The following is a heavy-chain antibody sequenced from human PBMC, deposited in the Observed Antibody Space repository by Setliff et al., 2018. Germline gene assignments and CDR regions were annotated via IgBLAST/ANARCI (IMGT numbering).Heavy chain of an antibody. V-gene: IGHV3-30*02. D-gene: IGHD5-18*01. CDR2: IRYDGKNK. CDR1: GFTFTSYP. CDR3: AKDLTRSGIDTAMVGPIDAFDI. Sequence: GGSLRLSCAASGFTFTSYPMHWVRQAPGKGLEWVAFIRYDGKNKDYADSVKGRFIIPRDNSKNTLYLQMNSLRAEDTAVYYCAKDLTRSGIDTAMVGPIDAFDIWGQGTMVTVSS. J-gene: IGHJ3*02.